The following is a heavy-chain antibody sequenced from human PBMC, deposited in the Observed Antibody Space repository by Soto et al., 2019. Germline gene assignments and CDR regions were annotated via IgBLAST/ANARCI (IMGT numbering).Heavy chain of an antibody. CDR1: GFTFSSYS. CDR2: ISSSSSTI. D-gene: IGHD6-19*01. CDR3: ARGPSAPRYSSGGGY. J-gene: IGHJ4*02. V-gene: IGHV3-48*02. Sequence: GGSLRLSCAASGFTFSSYSMNWVRQAPGKGLEWVSYISSSSSTIYYADSVKGRFTISRDNAKNSLYLQMNSLRDEDTAVYYCARGPSAPRYSSGGGYWGQGTLVTVSS.